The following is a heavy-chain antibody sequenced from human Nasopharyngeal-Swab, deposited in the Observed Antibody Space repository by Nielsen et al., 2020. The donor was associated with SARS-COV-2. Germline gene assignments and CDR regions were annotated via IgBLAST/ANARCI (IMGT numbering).Heavy chain of an antibody. CDR1: GFTFSTYA. CDR3: ARGTYDFQLLFCDY. Sequence: GGSLRLSCVASGFTFSTYAFHWVRQAPGKGLEWVTFISSDGSNKYYADSVKGRFTISRDNSKNMVYLQVNSLRADDTAVYYCARGTYDFQLLFCDYWGQGTLVTVSS. J-gene: IGHJ4*02. V-gene: IGHV3-30-3*01. D-gene: IGHD2-2*01. CDR2: ISSDGSNK.